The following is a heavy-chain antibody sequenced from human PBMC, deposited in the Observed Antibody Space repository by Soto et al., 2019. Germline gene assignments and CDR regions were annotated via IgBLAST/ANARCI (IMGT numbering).Heavy chain of an antibody. CDR3: ARGGGGGFYL. V-gene: IGHV3-74*01. Sequence: EVQLVESGGGLVQPGESLRLSCAASGFTFDYYWMHWVRQAPGKGLVWVSRVHSDGTTTTYADSVKGRFTISRDNARNTVCLLMSSLRAEDAALYYCARGGGGGFYLCGHGTVGTVSA. CDR2: VHSDGTTT. CDR1: GFTFDYYW. J-gene: IGHJ3*01. D-gene: IGHD3-10*01.